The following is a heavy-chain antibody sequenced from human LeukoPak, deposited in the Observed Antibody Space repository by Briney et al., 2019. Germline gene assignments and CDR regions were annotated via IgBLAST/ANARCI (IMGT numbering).Heavy chain of an antibody. J-gene: IGHJ4*02. D-gene: IGHD3-22*01. CDR2: IYSGGST. Sequence: GGSLRLSCAASGFTVSSNYMSWVRQAPGKGLEWVSVIYSGGSTYYADSVKGRFTISRDNSKNTLYLQMNSLRAEDTAVYYCARALYYYDSSGYGYWGQGTLVTVSS. CDR1: GFTVSSNY. V-gene: IGHV3-53*01. CDR3: ARALYYYDSSGYGY.